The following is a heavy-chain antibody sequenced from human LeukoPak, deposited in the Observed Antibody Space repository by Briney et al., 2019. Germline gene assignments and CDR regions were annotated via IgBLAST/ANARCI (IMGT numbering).Heavy chain of an antibody. CDR1: GFTFSSYA. J-gene: IGHJ6*02. CDR2: IRGSGGRT. V-gene: IGHV3-23*01. D-gene: IGHD3-10*01. Sequence: PGGSLRLSCAASGFTFSSYAMSWVRQAPGKGLEWVSAIRGSGGRTYYADSVKGRFTISRDNSTSTLYLQMHSLRAEDTAVYYCAKLVVRGVPPLGMDVWGQGTTVTVSS. CDR3: AKLVVRGVPPLGMDV.